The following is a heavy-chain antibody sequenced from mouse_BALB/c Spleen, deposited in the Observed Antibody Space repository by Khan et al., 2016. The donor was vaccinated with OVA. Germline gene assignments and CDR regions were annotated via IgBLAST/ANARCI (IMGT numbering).Heavy chain of an antibody. Sequence: QVQLKQSGPGLVQPSQSLSITCTVSGFSLTSYGVHWVRQSPGKGLEWLGVIWRGGNTDYNAAFMSRLSITKDNSNSQVFFIMNSLQADDTSKYSSAEGYYRYGKIASWGQGTLVTVSA. V-gene: IGHV2-5*01. CDR2: IWRGGNT. J-gene: IGHJ3*01. CDR3: AEGYYRYGKIAS. CDR1: GFSLTSYG. D-gene: IGHD2-14*01.